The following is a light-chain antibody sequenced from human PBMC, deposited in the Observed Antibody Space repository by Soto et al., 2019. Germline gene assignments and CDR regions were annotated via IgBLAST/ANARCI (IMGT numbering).Light chain of an antibody. Sequence: QSALTQPPSVSGSPGQSVIISCTGTSSDVGSYNRVSWFQQPPGTAPKLIIYEVTNRPSGVPDRFSGSKSGNTASLTISGLQAEDEADYYCSSYTSTIDVVFGGGTKLTVL. V-gene: IGLV2-18*02. CDR3: SSYTSTIDVV. CDR1: SSDVGSYNR. J-gene: IGLJ2*01. CDR2: EVT.